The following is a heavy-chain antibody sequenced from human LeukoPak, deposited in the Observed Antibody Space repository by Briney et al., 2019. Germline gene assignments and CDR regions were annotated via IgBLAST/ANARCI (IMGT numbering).Heavy chain of an antibody. CDR1: GFXXXSYA. Sequence: PGGSLRLSCAASGFXXXSYAMNWVRQAPXXXLEWVSAISGSGGSTYYADSVKGRFTISRDNSKNTLYLQMNSLRAEDTAVYYCAKGRRVVVDWGQGTLVTVSS. J-gene: IGHJ4*02. CDR2: ISGSGGST. V-gene: IGHV3-23*01. CDR3: AKGRRVVVD. D-gene: IGHD2-2*01.